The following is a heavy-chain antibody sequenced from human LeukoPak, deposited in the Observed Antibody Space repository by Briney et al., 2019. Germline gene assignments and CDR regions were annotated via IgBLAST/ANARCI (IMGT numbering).Heavy chain of an antibody. Sequence: GESLKISCKGSGYSFTSYWIGWVRQMPGKGLEWMGFIYPVDSDTRYNPSFQGQATISADKSISTAYLQWSSLKASDTAMYYCASRGTRNTDWTLDYWGQGTLVTVSS. CDR3: ASRGTRNTDWTLDY. D-gene: IGHD1/OR15-1a*01. J-gene: IGHJ4*02. CDR2: IYPVDSDT. CDR1: GYSFTSYW. V-gene: IGHV5-51*01.